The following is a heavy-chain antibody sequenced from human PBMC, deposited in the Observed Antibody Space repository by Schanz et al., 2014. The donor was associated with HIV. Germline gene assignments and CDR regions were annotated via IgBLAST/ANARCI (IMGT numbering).Heavy chain of an antibody. J-gene: IGHJ4*02. Sequence: QVQLVQSGAEVKKPGASVKVSCKASGYSFTSYDINWVRQAPGQGLEWMGWISAYNGNTNYAQKLQGRVTMTTDTSTSTAYMDLRSLRSDDTAVYYCARGAAEMATMTPWRYWGQGTLVTVSS. CDR1: GYSFTSYD. V-gene: IGHV1-18*01. D-gene: IGHD5-12*01. CDR2: ISAYNGNT. CDR3: ARGAAEMATMTPWRY.